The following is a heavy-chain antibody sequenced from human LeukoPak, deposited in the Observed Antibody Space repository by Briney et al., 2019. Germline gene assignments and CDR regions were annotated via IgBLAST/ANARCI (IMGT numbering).Heavy chain of an antibody. V-gene: IGHV5-51*01. J-gene: IGHJ3*02. Sequence: GESLKISLKGPGYTFTTYSIGWGRQLPGKGLEWMGIIYPGDSDTTYSPSFQGQVKISSDKSTTTAYLQWSSLKASDTAMYYCARRITVVRGTGAFDIWGQGTMVTVSS. D-gene: IGHD3-10*01. CDR2: IYPGDSDT. CDR1: GYTFTTYS. CDR3: ARRITVVRGTGAFDI.